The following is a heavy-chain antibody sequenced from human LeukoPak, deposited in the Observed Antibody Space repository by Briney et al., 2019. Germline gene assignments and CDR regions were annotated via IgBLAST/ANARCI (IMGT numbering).Heavy chain of an antibody. CDR1: GFTFSSFE. Sequence: GGSLSLSCAASGFTFSSFEMNWIRQAPGKGLEWVSSISSSGSNIYYADSVKGRFTISRDSAKNSLYLQMDSLRAEDTAAYYCARIYFGAGSYRYWGQGTLVTVSS. CDR2: ISSSGSNI. J-gene: IGHJ4*02. D-gene: IGHD3-10*01. V-gene: IGHV3-48*03. CDR3: ARIYFGAGSYRY.